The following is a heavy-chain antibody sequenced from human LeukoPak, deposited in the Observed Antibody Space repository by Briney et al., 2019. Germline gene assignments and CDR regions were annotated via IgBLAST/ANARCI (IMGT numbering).Heavy chain of an antibody. Sequence: GGSLRLSCAASGFTFSGSAMHWVRQASGKGLEWVGRIRSKANSYATAYAASVKGRFTISRDDSKNTAYLQMNSLKTEDTAVYYCTRNYYGSGSYYKYYYYYMDVWGKGTTVTISS. D-gene: IGHD3-10*01. V-gene: IGHV3-73*01. J-gene: IGHJ6*03. CDR1: GFTFSGSA. CDR2: IRSKANSYAT. CDR3: TRNYYGSGSYYKYYYYYMDV.